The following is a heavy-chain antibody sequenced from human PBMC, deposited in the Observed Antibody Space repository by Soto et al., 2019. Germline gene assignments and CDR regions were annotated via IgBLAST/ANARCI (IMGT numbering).Heavy chain of an antibody. Sequence: QVQLVQSGPEVKKPGASVTVSCKTSGYTFTNYRIGWVRQAPGQGLEWMGWISTYTGNTKSVQKFQGRVTLTTDTSTSTAYMDLRSLTSDDTAVYYCTRWTVTNNRFDPWGQGTLVTVSS. J-gene: IGHJ5*02. CDR3: TRWTVTNNRFDP. D-gene: IGHD4-17*01. CDR1: GYTFTNYR. V-gene: IGHV1-18*01. CDR2: ISTYTGNT.